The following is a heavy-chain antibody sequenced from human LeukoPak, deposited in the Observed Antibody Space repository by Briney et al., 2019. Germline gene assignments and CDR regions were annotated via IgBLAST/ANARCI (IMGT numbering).Heavy chain of an antibody. CDR2: ITYSSSYI. CDR1: GFTFSSYT. J-gene: IGHJ3*02. V-gene: IGHV3-21*01. D-gene: IGHD2-15*01. Sequence: NPGGSLRLSCAASGFTFSSYTMNWVRQAPGKGLEWVSSITYSSSYIYYADSVKGRFTISRDNAKNSLYLQMNSLRAEDTAVYYCASLGYCSGGSCLTASSDAFDIWGQGTMVTVSS. CDR3: ASLGYCSGGSCLTASSDAFDI.